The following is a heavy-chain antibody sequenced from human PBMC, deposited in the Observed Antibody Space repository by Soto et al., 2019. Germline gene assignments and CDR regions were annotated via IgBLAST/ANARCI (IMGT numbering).Heavy chain of an antibody. D-gene: IGHD6-13*01. CDR1: GGTFSSYT. J-gene: IGHJ4*02. V-gene: IGHV1-69*02. CDR2: IIPILGIA. Sequence: QVQLVQSGAEVKKPGSSVKVSCKASGGTFSSYTISWVRQAPGQGLEWMGRIIPILGIANYAQKFQGRVTITADKSTSTAYMELSSLRSEDTAVYYCASAGIARGPFGYWGQGTLVTVYS. CDR3: ASAGIARGPFGY.